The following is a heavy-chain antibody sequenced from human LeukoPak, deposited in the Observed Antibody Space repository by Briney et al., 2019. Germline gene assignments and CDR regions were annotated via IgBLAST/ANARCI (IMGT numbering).Heavy chain of an antibody. J-gene: IGHJ4*02. CDR1: GGSISSHY. Sequence: SETLSLTCTVSGGSISSHYWSWIRQPPGKGLEWIGYIYYSGSTNYNPSLKSRVTISVDTSKNQFSLKLSSVTAADTAVYYCARVPYYGSGSFLLDYWGQGTLVTVSS. V-gene: IGHV4-59*11. CDR3: ARVPYYGSGSFLLDY. D-gene: IGHD3-10*01. CDR2: IYYSGST.